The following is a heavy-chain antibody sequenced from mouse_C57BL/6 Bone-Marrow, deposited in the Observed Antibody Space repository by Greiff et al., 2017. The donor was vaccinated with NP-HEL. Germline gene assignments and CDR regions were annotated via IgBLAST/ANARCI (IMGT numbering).Heavy chain of an antibody. CDR3: AREEMELRRGRAMDY. CDR1: GYTFTSYW. J-gene: IGHJ4*01. Sequence: QVQLQQSGAELVKPGASVKMSCKASGYTFTSYWITWVKQRPGQGLEWIGDIYPGSGSTNYNETFKSKATLTVDTSSSTAYMQLSSLTSEDSAVYYCAREEMELRRGRAMDYWGQGTSVTVSS. CDR2: IYPGSGST. V-gene: IGHV1-55*01. D-gene: IGHD2-4*01.